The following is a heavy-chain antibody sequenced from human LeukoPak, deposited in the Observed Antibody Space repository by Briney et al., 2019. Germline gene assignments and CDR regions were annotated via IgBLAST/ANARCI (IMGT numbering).Heavy chain of an antibody. J-gene: IGHJ4*02. V-gene: IGHV3-53*01. Sequence: GGSLRLSCAASGFTVSSNYMSWVRQAPGKGLEWVSVIYSGGSTYYADSVKGRFTISRGNSKNTLYLQMNSLRAEDTAVYYCARISGSRYYFDYWGQGTLVTVSS. CDR1: GFTVSSNY. CDR3: ARISGSRYYFDY. D-gene: IGHD1-26*01. CDR2: IYSGGST.